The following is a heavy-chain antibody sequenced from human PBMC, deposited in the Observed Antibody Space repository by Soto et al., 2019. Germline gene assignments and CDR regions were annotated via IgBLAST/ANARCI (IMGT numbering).Heavy chain of an antibody. CDR2: IYSGGNT. CDR1: GLTVGSAY. D-gene: IGHD4-17*01. J-gene: IGHJ4*02. Sequence: DVQLVESGGGLVQRGESLRLSCAASGLTVGSAYMSWVRQAPGKGLEWVAGIYSGGNTYYADFVKGRFTISRDTSKNRLYPQLSSLRAEDAAIYYCARDPWVGDIGDYWGQGTLVTVSS. V-gene: IGHV3-66*01. CDR3: ARDPWVGDIGDY.